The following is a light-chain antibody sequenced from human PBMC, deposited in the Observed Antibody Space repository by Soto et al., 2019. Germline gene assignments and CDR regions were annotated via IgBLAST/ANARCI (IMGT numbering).Light chain of an antibody. Sequence: QSALIQPASVSGSPGQSITISCTGTSSDVGGHNFVSWYQQYPGKAPKLMIFEVNYRPSGISNRFSGSKSGKTASLTISGLQAEDEAVYYCSSYTASSTPWIFGGGTKLTVL. CDR3: SSYTASSTPWI. CDR2: EVN. V-gene: IGLV2-14*01. CDR1: SSDVGGHNF. J-gene: IGLJ2*01.